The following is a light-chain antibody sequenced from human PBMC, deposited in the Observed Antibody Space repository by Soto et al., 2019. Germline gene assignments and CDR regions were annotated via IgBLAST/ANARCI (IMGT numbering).Light chain of an antibody. V-gene: IGLV3-1*01. Sequence: SYELTQPPSVSVSPGQTASITCSGDKLGDKYACWYQQKPGQSPVLVIYRDSKRPSGIPERFSGSNSGNTATLTISGTQAMDEADYYCQAWDSSTACDVFGTGTKLTVL. J-gene: IGLJ1*01. CDR3: QAWDSSTACDV. CDR2: RDS. CDR1: KLGDKY.